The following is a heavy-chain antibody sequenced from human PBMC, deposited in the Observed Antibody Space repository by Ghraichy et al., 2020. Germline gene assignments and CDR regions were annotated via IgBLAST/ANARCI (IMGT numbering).Heavy chain of an antibody. CDR3: ARGITGTTAWFDP. D-gene: IGHD1-7*01. V-gene: IGHV1-2*02. CDR1: GYPFTGYY. Sequence: ASVKVSCKASGYPFTGYYMYWVRQAPGQGLEWMGWINPNSGGTNYAQKFQGRVTMTRDTSISTAYMELSRLRSDDTAVYYCARGITGTTAWFDPWGQGTLVTVSS. CDR2: INPNSGGT. J-gene: IGHJ5*02.